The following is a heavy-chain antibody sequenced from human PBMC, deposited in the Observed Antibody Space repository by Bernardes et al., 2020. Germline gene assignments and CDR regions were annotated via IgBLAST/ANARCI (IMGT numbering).Heavy chain of an antibody. CDR3: AKRSDSNFDY. J-gene: IGHJ4*02. V-gene: IGHV3-23*01. Sequence: GGSLKISCAASGFTFSSYAMAWVRQVPGTGLEWVSTITGSGGSTNYADSVQGRFTISRDNSKSTLYLQMNSLRGEDTAVYYCAKRSDSNFDYWGQGTLVTVSS. CDR2: ITGSGGST. D-gene: IGHD2-15*01. CDR1: GFTFSSYA.